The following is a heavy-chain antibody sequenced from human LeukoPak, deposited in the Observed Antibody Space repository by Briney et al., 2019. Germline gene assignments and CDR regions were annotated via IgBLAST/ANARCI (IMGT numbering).Heavy chain of an antibody. CDR3: AKDLKRWQQLRWFDP. D-gene: IGHD6-13*01. CDR2: ISGSGGST. J-gene: IGHJ5*02. CDR1: GFTFSSYA. V-gene: IGHV3-23*01. Sequence: PGGSLRLSCAASGFTFSSYAMSWVRQAPGKGLEWVSAISGSGGSTYYADSVKGRFTISRDNSKNTLYLQMNSLRAEDTAVYYCAKDLKRWQQLRWFDPWGQGTLVIVSS.